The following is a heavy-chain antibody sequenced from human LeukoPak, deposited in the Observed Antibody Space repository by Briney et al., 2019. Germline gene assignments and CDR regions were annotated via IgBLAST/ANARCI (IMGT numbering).Heavy chain of an antibody. J-gene: IGHJ4*02. V-gene: IGHV3-74*01. CDR1: GVTFNEFW. CDR3: VREYEAVGTYYLDH. CDR2: IHKDGLHT. D-gene: IGHD3-3*01. Sequence: GGSLRLSCAASGVTFNEFWMHWVRQVPGKGLMWVSRIHKDGLHTWYADSMKGRFTISRDNAENTVYLHLNSLRVEDTAVYYCVREYEAVGTYYLDHWGQGNLVTVSS.